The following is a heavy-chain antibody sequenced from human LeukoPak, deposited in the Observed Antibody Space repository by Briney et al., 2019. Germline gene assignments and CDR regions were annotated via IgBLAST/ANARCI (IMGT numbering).Heavy chain of an antibody. Sequence: ASVKVSCKASGYTFTSYGISWVRQAPGQGLEWMGWISAYNGNTNYAQKLQGRVTMTTDTSTSTAYMELRSLRSDDTAVYYCAREGDYVWGSYRFLSNWFDPWGQGTLVTVSS. D-gene: IGHD3-16*02. V-gene: IGHV1-18*01. J-gene: IGHJ5*02. CDR1: GYTFTSYG. CDR3: AREGDYVWGSYRFLSNWFDP. CDR2: ISAYNGNT.